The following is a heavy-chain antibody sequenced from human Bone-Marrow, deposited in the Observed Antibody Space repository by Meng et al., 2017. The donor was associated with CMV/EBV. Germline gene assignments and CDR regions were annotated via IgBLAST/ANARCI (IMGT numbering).Heavy chain of an antibody. J-gene: IGHJ3*02. Sequence: SETLSLTCAVYGGSFSGYYWTWIRQPPGKGLEWIGEINHSESTSYNPSLKSRVTISVDTSKNQFSLKLSSVTAADTAVYYCARQGKIDYGDSDVFDIWGQGTMVTVSS. CDR2: INHSEST. CDR1: GGSFSGYY. D-gene: IGHD4-17*01. CDR3: ARQGKIDYGDSDVFDI. V-gene: IGHV4-34*01.